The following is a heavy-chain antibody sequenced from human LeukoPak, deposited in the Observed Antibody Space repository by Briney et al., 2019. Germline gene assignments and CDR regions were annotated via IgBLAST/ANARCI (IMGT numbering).Heavy chain of an antibody. CDR1: GGTFSSYT. J-gene: IGHJ4*02. CDR2: IIPILGIA. V-gene: IGHV1-69*04. Sequence: SVKVSCKASGGTFSSYTISWVRQAPGQGLEWMGRIIPILGIANYAQKFQGRVTITADKSTSTAYMELSSLRSDDTAVYYCARDDSPYYYGSGSYGSFDYWGQGTLVTVSS. D-gene: IGHD3-10*01. CDR3: ARDDSPYYYGSGSYGSFDY.